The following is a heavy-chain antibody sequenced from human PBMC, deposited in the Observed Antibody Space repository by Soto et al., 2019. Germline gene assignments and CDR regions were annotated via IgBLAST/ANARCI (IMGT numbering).Heavy chain of an antibody. CDR1: GFTFSSYE. V-gene: IGHV3-48*03. CDR2: ISSSGSTI. D-gene: IGHD3-22*01. J-gene: IGHJ5*02. CDR3: ARYSSGYYGNWFDP. Sequence: GGSLRLSCAASGFTFSSYEMNWVRQAPGKGLEWVSYISSSGSTIYYADSVKGRFTISRDNAKNSLYLQMNSLRAEDTAVYYCARYSSGYYGNWFDPWGQGTLVTVSS.